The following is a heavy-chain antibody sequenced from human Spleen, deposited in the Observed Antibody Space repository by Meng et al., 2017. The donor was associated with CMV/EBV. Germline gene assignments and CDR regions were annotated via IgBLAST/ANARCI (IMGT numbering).Heavy chain of an antibody. CDR2: IDHSGNS. CDR3: ARVREHTSLGNYWFDP. V-gene: IGHV4-4*02. D-gene: IGHD5-18*01. CDR1: SITPAKW. J-gene: IGHJ5*02. Sequence: SITPAKWWTWVRQPPGKGLEWVGEIDHSGNSNSNPSLESRLTLSLDTSENLLSLTMTSVTADDTAIYYCARVREHTSLGNYWFDPWGQGTLVTVSS.